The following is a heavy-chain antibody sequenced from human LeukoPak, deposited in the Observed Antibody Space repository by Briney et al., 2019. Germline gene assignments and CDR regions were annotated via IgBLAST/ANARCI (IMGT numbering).Heavy chain of an antibody. CDR1: GFTFGNYA. CDR2: ISGTGSST. D-gene: IGHD2-2*02. CDR3: AKASVAIPQYCNS. Sequence: GGSLRLSCEASGFTFGNYAMNWVREAPGKGLEWVSTISGTGSSTYYADSAKGRFTISRDNSKDTLFLQLNSLTAADTAMYFCAKASVAIPQYCNSWGQGTLVTVSS. V-gene: IGHV3-23*01. J-gene: IGHJ5*02.